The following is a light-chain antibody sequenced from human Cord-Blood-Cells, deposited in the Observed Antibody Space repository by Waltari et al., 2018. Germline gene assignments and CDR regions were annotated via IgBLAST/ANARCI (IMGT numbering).Light chain of an antibody. J-gene: IGKJ3*01. CDR3: QQSYSTRVT. Sequence: DFQMTQSPSSLSVSVGDRVTITCRASQSISSYLNWYQQKPGKAPKLLIYAASSLQSWVPSRFSGSGSGTDFTLTISSLQPEDFATYYCQQSYSTRVTFGPGTKVDIK. V-gene: IGKV1-39*01. CDR2: AAS. CDR1: QSISSY.